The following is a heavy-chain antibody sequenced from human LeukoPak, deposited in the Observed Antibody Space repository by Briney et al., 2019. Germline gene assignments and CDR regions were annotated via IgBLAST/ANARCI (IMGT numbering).Heavy chain of an antibody. Sequence: PGGSLRLSCAASGFTFSSYSMNWVRQAPGKGLEWVSYVSSSSSTIYYADSVKGRFTISRDNAKNSLYLQMNSLRAEDTAVYYCARRIDPLHGDSGWHMDVWGKGTTVTVSS. J-gene: IGHJ6*03. CDR1: GFTFSSYS. D-gene: IGHD3-10*01. CDR2: VSSSSSTI. V-gene: IGHV3-48*01. CDR3: ARRIDPLHGDSGWHMDV.